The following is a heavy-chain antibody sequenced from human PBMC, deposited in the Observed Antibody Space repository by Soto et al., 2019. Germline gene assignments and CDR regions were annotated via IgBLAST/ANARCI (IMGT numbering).Heavy chain of an antibody. CDR1: GGSISSGYY. J-gene: IGHJ4*02. D-gene: IGHD6-6*01. V-gene: IGHV4-34*01. Sequence: PSETLSLTCAVSGGSISSGYYWAWIRQPPGKGLEWIGEISQSGNTNYSPSLKSRVSISIDTSKKQFSLNLASVSAADTAVYYCARAPKVSGSSQTRPDFWGQGTLVTVSS. CDR3: ARAPKVSGSSQTRPDF. CDR2: ISQSGNT.